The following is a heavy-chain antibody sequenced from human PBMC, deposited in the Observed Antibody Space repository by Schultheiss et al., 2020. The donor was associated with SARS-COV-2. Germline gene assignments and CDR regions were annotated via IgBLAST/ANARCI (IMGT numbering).Heavy chain of an antibody. CDR3: TTDSRCSGGSCYGDDAFDI. D-gene: IGHD2-15*01. CDR2: ISAYNGNT. V-gene: IGHV1-18*04. CDR1: GYTFTGYY. J-gene: IGHJ3*02. Sequence: ASVKVSCKASGYTFTGYYMHWVRQAPGQGLEWMGWISAYNGNTNYAQKLQGRVTMTTDTSTSTAYMELRSLRSEDTAVYYCTTDSRCSGGSCYGDDAFDIWGQGTMVTVSS.